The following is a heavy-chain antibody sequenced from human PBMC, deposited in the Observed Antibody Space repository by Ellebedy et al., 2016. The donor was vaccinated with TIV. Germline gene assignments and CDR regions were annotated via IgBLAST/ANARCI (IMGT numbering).Heavy chain of an antibody. CDR2: ISSSSSTI. CDR1: GFTFSSYS. Sequence: GGSLRLSCAASGFTFSSYSMNWVRQAPGKGLEWVSYISSSSSTIYYADSVKGRFTISRDNAKNSLYLQMNSLRAEDTAVYYCARGRGLGWFDPWGQGTLVTVSS. V-gene: IGHV3-48*04. J-gene: IGHJ5*02. CDR3: ARGRGLGWFDP.